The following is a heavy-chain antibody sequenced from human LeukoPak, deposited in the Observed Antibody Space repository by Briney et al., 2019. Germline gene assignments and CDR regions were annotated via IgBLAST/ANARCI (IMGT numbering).Heavy chain of an antibody. CDR2: ISYDGSNK. CDR3: AKDLHTSGSP. D-gene: IGHD3-22*01. Sequence: GGSLRLSCAASGFTFSSYAMHWVRQAPGKGLEWVAVISYDGSNKYYADSVKGRFTISRDNSKNTLYLQMNSLRTEDTAVYYCAKDLHTSGSPWGQGTLVTVSS. CDR1: GFTFSSYA. J-gene: IGHJ5*02. V-gene: IGHV3-30*04.